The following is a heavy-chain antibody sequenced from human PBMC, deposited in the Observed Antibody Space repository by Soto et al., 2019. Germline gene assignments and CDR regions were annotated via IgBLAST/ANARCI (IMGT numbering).Heavy chain of an antibody. J-gene: IGHJ6*02. Sequence: LSLTCTVSGGSISSSSYYWGWIRQPPGKGLEWIGSIYYSGSTYYNPSLKSRVTISVDTSKNQFSLKLSSVTAADTAAYYCARSPGWGGVVTYYYYYYGMDVWGQGTTVTVSS. D-gene: IGHD3-3*01. CDR3: ARSPGWGGVVTYYYYYYGMDV. V-gene: IGHV4-39*01. CDR2: IYYSGST. CDR1: GGSISSSSYY.